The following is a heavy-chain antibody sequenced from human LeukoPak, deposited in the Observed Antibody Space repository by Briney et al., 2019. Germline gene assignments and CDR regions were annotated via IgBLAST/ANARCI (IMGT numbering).Heavy chain of an antibody. D-gene: IGHD2-21*02. J-gene: IGHJ4*02. CDR3: ARDPVVDCGGDCYPFDY. CDR2: INPNSGGT. CDR1: GYTFTGYY. V-gene: IGHV1-2*02. Sequence: ASVKVSRKASGYTFTGYYMHWVRQAPGQGLEWMGWINPNSGGTNYAQKFQGRVTMTRDTSISTAYMELSRLRSDDTAVYYCARDPVVDCGGDCYPFDYWGQGTLVTVSS.